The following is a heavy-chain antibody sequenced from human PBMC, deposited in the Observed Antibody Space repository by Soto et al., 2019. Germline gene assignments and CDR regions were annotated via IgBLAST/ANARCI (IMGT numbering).Heavy chain of an antibody. D-gene: IGHD6-19*01. J-gene: IGHJ4*02. V-gene: IGHV3-30*18. CDR1: GFTFSSYG. Sequence: GGSLRLSCAASGFTFSSYGMHWVRQAPGKGLEWVAVISYDGSNKYYADSVKGRFTISRDNSKNTLYLQMNSLRAEDTAVYYCAKDHGRIAVAGLFAYWGQGTLVTVSS. CDR2: ISYDGSNK. CDR3: AKDHGRIAVAGLFAY.